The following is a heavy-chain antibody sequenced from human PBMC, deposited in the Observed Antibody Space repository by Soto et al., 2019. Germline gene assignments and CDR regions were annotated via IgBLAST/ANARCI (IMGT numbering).Heavy chain of an antibody. J-gene: IGHJ4*02. Sequence: PSETLSLTCTVSGGSSSSGGYYWSWIRQHPREGLEWIGYIYYSGSAFYNPSLRSRVSISVDTSKNRFSLKLTSVTTADTAMYYCARDGGAVEMSTTYFDYWGQGTLVTVS. CDR3: ARDGGAVEMSTTYFDY. D-gene: IGHD1-1*01. CDR2: IYYSGSA. V-gene: IGHV4-31*03. CDR1: GGSSSSGGYY.